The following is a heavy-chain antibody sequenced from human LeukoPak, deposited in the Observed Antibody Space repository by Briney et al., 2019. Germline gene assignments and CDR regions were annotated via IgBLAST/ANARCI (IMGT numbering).Heavy chain of an antibody. Sequence: ASETLSLTCSVSGDSIRNRSYYWGWIRQPPGKGLEWIGYIYYNGSTNYNPSLKSRVTISLDTSKNQFSLKLSSVTAADTAVYYCARHGSYRYYFDYWGRGTLVTVSS. CDR2: IYYNGST. D-gene: IGHD3-16*02. CDR1: GDSIRNRSYY. J-gene: IGHJ4*02. CDR3: ARHGSYRYYFDY. V-gene: IGHV4-61*05.